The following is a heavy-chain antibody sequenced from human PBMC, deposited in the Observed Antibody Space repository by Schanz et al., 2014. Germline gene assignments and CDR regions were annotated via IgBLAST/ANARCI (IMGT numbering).Heavy chain of an antibody. V-gene: IGHV3-30*14. CDR1: GFTFSNYA. CDR3: AKDRGDGYSNGIFQY. J-gene: IGHJ4*02. Sequence: VQLLESGGGLAQPGGSLRLACAASGFTFSNYAMHWVRQAPGKGLEWVAVISYDGTNEYYAESVKGRFTISRDNAKNTFYLHMNSLRNEDTAVYFCAKDRGDGYSNGIFQYWGLGTLVTVSS. D-gene: IGHD5-18*01. CDR2: ISYDGTNE.